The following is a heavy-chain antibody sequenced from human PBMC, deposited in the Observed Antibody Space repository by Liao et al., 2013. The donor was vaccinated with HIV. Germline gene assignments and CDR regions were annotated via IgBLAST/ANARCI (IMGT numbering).Heavy chain of an antibody. CDR1: GGSFSGYY. J-gene: IGHJ4*02. CDR3: ARGXKLRSGLNDY. CDR2: INHSGST. Sequence: QVQLQQWGAGLLKPSETLSLTCAVYGGSFSGYYWTWIRQPPGKGLEWIGEINHSGSTNYNPSLKSRVTISVDTSKNQFSLKLSSVTAADTAVYYCARGXKLRSGLNDYWGQGTLVTVSS. V-gene: IGHV4-34*01. D-gene: IGHD3-3*01.